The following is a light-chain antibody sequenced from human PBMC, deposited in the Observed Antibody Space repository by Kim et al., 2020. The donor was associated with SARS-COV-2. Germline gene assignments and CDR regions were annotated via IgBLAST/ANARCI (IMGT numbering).Light chain of an antibody. V-gene: IGLV1-40*01. CDR1: SSNIGAGYD. J-gene: IGLJ1*01. CDR3: QSYDSSLSGSGV. Sequence: VNISCIGCSSNIGAGYDVHWYQQLPGTAPKLLIYGNSNRPSGVPDRFSGSKSGTSASLAITGLQAEDEADYYCQSYDSSLSGSGVFGTGTKVTVL. CDR2: GNS.